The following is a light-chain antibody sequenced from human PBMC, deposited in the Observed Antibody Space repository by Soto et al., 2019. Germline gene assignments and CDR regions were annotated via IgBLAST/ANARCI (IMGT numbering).Light chain of an antibody. CDR1: SSDVGGYNY. Sequence: QSALTQPASVSGSPGQSITISCTGISSDVGGYNYVSWYQQHPGKAPKLMIYEVSNRPSGVSNRFSGSKSGNTASLTISGLQPEDEADYYCSSYTSSSTLVFGGGTQLTVL. J-gene: IGLJ2*01. CDR3: SSYTSSSTLV. CDR2: EVS. V-gene: IGLV2-14*01.